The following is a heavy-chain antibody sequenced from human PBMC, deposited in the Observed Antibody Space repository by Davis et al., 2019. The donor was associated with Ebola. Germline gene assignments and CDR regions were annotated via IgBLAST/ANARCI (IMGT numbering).Heavy chain of an antibody. J-gene: IGHJ4*02. CDR1: GGTFSSFD. Sequence: SVKVSCKASGGTFSSFDISWVRQAPGQGLEWMGGIIPIVGTASYAQKFQGRVTITADKSTSTAYMELSSLRSEDTAVYYCVRDNYDSSGTDYWGQGTLVTVSS. D-gene: IGHD3-22*01. V-gene: IGHV1-69*06. CDR3: VRDNYDSSGTDY. CDR2: IIPIVGTA.